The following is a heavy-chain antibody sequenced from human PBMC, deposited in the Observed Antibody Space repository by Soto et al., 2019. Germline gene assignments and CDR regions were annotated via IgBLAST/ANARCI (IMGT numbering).Heavy chain of an antibody. CDR3: TRASPDRHHMDV. J-gene: IGHJ6*02. CDR1: GFTFSKFV. CDR2: ITETGGDT. Sequence: GGSLRLSCAASGFTFSKFVMRWVRQTPGKGLEWVSTITETGGDTYYTDSVKGRFTISRDNSRSTLFLQMTSLRAEDTALYYCTRASPDRHHMDVWGQGTTVTVSS. V-gene: IGHV3-23*01.